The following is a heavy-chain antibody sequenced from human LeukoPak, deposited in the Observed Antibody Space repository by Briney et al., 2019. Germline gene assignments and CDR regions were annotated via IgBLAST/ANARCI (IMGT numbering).Heavy chain of an antibody. CDR3: AKGSRGVMFDY. D-gene: IGHD3-10*01. CDR1: GFTFSSYG. CDR2: IWYDGSNK. J-gene: IGHJ4*02. Sequence: PGGSLRLSCAASGFTFSSYGMHWVRQAPGKGLEWVAVIWYDGSNKYYADSVKGRFTISRDNSKNTLYLQMNSLRAEDTAVYYCAKGSRGVMFDYWGQGTLVTVSS. V-gene: IGHV3-30*02.